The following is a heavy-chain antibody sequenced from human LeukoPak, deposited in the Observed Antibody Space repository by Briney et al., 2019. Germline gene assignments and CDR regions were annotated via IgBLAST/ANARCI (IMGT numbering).Heavy chain of an antibody. D-gene: IGHD4-17*01. V-gene: IGHV1-2*02. J-gene: IGHJ4*02. CDR3: VRGYGDGFYFDY. CDR2: INPNSGGT. Sequence: ASVKVSCMASGYTFTAYYMHWVRQAPGQGLEWMGWINPNSGGTNYAQKFQGRVTMTRDTSISTAYMELSRLRSDDTAVYYCVRGYGDGFYFDYWGQGTLVTVSS. CDR1: GYTFTAYY.